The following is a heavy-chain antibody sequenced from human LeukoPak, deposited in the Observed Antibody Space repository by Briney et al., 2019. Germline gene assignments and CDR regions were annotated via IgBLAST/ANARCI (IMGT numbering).Heavy chain of an antibody. J-gene: IGHJ4*02. CDR1: GFTFSSYS. CDR3: ARTSGSYRRYYYDY. V-gene: IGHV3-21*01. CDR2: ISSSSSYI. D-gene: IGHD1-26*01. Sequence: PGGSLRLSCAASGFTFSSYSMYWVRQAPGKGLEWVSSISSSSSYIYYADSVKGRFTISRDNAKNSLYLQMNSLRAEDTAVYYCARTSGSYRRYYYDYWGQGTLVTVSS.